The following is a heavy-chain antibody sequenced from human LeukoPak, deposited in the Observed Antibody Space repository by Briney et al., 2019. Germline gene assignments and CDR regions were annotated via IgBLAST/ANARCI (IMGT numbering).Heavy chain of an antibody. V-gene: IGHV4-38-2*02. CDR1: GYSISSGYY. J-gene: IGHJ4*02. CDR2: IYHSGST. CDR3: ARDGDY. Sequence: SETLSLTCAVSGYSISSGYYWGWIRQPPGKGLEWIGSIYHSGSTNYNPSLKSRVTISVDTSKNQFSLKLSSVTAADTAVYYCARDGDYLGQGTLVTVSS.